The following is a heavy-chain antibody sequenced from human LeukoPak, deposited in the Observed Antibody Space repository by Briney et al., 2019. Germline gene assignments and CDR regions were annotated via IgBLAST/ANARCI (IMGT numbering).Heavy chain of an antibody. J-gene: IGHJ5*02. CDR1: GYSISSGYY. CDR3: ARVVTNWFDP. Sequence: SETLSLTCTVSGYSISSGYYWGWIRQPPGKGLEWIGSIYHSGSTFYIPSLKSRVTLSVDTSKNQFSLKLTSVTAAGTAVYYCARVVTNWFDPWGQGTLVTVSS. D-gene: IGHD2-21*02. V-gene: IGHV4-38-2*02. CDR2: IYHSGST.